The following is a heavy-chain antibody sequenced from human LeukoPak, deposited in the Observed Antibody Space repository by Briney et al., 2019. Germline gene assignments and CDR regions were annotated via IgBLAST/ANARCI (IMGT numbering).Heavy chain of an antibody. Sequence: SETLSLTCTVSLDSTTSNFWSWVPQSPGKGLEWIGEIHRSGSPNYNPSLQSRVTISIDRSRNQIALELSSVTAADTAVYYCAREILGGFNPGAYWGQGTLVTVSS. CDR2: IHRSGSP. CDR3: AREILGGFNPGAY. CDR1: LDSTTSNF. J-gene: IGHJ4*02. D-gene: IGHD1-14*01. V-gene: IGHV4-4*02.